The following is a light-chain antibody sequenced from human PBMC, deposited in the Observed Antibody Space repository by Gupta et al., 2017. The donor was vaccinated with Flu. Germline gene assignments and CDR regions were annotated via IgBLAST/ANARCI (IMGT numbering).Light chain of an antibody. V-gene: IGLV1-44*01. CDR3: VAWDDSVNGWV. CDR1: SSNIRSNT. J-gene: IGLJ3*02. CDR2: SSN. Sequence: RVTISCSGSSSNIRSNTVNWYQQLPGTAPKLLIYSSNQRRSGVPDRFSGSKSGTAVSLAISGLQSEDEADYYCVAWDDSVNGWVFGGGTKLTVL.